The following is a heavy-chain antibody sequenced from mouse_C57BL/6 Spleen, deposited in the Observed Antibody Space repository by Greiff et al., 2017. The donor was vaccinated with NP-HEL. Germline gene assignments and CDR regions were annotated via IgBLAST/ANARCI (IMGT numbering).Heavy chain of an antibody. CDR2: ISYDGSN. D-gene: IGHD4-1*01. V-gene: IGHV3-6*01. CDR1: GYSITSGYY. CDR3: ARNWDGAY. J-gene: IGHJ3*01. Sequence: ESGPGLVKPSQSLSLTCSVTGYSITSGYYWNWIRQFPGNKLEWMGYISYDGSNNYNPSLKNRISITRDTSKNQFFLKLNSVTTEDTATYYCARNWDGAYWGQGTLVTVSA.